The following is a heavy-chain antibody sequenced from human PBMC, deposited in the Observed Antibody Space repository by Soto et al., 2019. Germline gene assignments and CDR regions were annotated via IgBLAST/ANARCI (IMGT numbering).Heavy chain of an antibody. J-gene: IGHJ4*02. CDR2: ISSSSSYT. D-gene: IGHD3-9*01. V-gene: IGHV3-11*05. Sequence: PGGSLRLSCAASGFTFGDYYMSWIRQAPGKGLEWVSYISSSSSYTNYADSVKGRFTISRDNAKNSLYLQMNSLRAEDTAVYYCASELRYFDWPLPSSDYWGQGTLVTVSS. CDR1: GFTFGDYY. CDR3: ASELRYFDWPLPSSDY.